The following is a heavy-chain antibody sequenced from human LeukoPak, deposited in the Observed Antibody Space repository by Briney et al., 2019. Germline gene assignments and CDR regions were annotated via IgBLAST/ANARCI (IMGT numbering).Heavy chain of an antibody. V-gene: IGHV3-30*02. D-gene: IGHD1-26*01. CDR2: IRYDGSNK. Sequence: PGGSLRLSCAASGFTFSSNGMHWVRNAPGTGLEWVTFIRYDGSNKYYADSVKGRFTISRDNSKNTLYLRMNSLRAEDTAVYYCAKVYGWEASYYYYYMDVWGKGTTVTISS. CDR1: GFTFSSNG. J-gene: IGHJ6*03. CDR3: AKVYGWEASYYYYYMDV.